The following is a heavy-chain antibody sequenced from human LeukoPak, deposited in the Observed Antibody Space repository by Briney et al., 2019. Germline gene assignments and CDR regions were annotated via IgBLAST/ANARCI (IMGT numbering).Heavy chain of an antibody. CDR1: GYTFTGYY. CDR2: INPNSGGT. D-gene: IGHD3-10*01. J-gene: IGHJ6*04. Sequence: ASVKVSCKASGYTFTGYYMHWVRQAPGQGLEWMGWINPNSGGTNYAQKFQGWVTMTRDTSLSTAYMELSRLRSDDTAVYYCARAVVRGVHYYGMDVWGKGTTVTVSS. CDR3: ARAVVRGVHYYGMDV. V-gene: IGHV1-2*04.